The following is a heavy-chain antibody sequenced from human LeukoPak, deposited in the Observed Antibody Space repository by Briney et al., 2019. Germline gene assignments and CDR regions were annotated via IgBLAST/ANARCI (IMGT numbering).Heavy chain of an antibody. D-gene: IGHD2-15*01. Sequence: GGSLRLSCAASGFTFSSYAMSWVRQAPGKGLEWVSAISGSGGSTYYADSVKGRSTISRDNSKNTLYLQMNSLRAEDTAVYYCAKGRAAEVVAAFNYWGQGTVVTVSS. CDR1: GFTFSSYA. J-gene: IGHJ4*02. V-gene: IGHV3-23*01. CDR2: ISGSGGST. CDR3: AKGRAAEVVAAFNY.